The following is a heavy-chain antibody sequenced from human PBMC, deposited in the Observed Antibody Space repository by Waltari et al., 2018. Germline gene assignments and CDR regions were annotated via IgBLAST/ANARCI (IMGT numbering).Heavy chain of an antibody. Sequence: QVHLVRSGAEVTKPGASVKVSGTASGYSFSCYSLDWVRQVPGQGLEWMGWIRTYNGETNYAQKFQGRVTMTTDTSTSTAYMELRSLTSDDTAVYYCARDPGVLYFQHWGQGTLVTVSS. J-gene: IGHJ1*01. CDR1: GYSFSCYS. D-gene: IGHD2-8*01. CDR3: ARDPGVLYFQH. V-gene: IGHV1-18*01. CDR2: IRTYNGET.